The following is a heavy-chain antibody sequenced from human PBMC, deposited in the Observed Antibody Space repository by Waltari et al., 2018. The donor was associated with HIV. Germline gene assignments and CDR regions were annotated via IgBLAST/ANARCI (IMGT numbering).Heavy chain of an antibody. J-gene: IGHJ6*02. D-gene: IGHD4-17*01. CDR1: GYTFTGYY. CDR3: ARVSTWGEVYGDYGMDV. Sequence: QVQLVQSGAEVKKPGASVKVSCKASGYTFTGYYMHWVRQAPGQGLEWMGWINPNSGGTNYAQKFQGWVTMTRDTSISTAYMELSRLRSDDTAVYYCARVSTWGEVYGDYGMDVWGQGTTVTVSS. V-gene: IGHV1-2*04. CDR2: INPNSGGT.